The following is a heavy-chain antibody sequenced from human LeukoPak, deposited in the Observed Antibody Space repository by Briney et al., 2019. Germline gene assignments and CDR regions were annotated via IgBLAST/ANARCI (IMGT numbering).Heavy chain of an antibody. J-gene: IGHJ4*02. D-gene: IGHD2-15*01. CDR2: IIPIFGTA. Sequence: ASVKVSCKASGGTFSSYAISWVRQAPGQGLEWMGGIIPIFGTANYAQKFQGRVTITADESTSTAYMELSSLRSEDTAVYYYARSHLGATQPFDYWGQGTLVTVSS. V-gene: IGHV1-69*13. CDR1: GGTFSSYA. CDR3: ARSHLGATQPFDY.